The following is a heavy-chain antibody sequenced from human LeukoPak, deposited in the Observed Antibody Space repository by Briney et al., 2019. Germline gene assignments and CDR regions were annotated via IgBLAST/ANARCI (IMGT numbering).Heavy chain of an antibody. Sequence: ASVKVSFKTSGYTFTDYYMHWVRQAPGQGLEWMGWISPRSGDTSYAQKFQGRVTMTRDTSINTVDMDLSGLTSDDTAVFYCARGREIHGNSDTNLDDYWGQGTLVTVSS. V-gene: IGHV1-2*02. D-gene: IGHD1-14*01. CDR2: ISPRSGDT. J-gene: IGHJ4*02. CDR1: GYTFTDYY. CDR3: ARGREIHGNSDTNLDDY.